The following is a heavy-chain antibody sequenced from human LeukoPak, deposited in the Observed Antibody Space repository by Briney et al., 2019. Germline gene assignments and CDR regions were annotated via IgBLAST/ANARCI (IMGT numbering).Heavy chain of an antibody. J-gene: IGHJ4*02. V-gene: IGHV3-74*01. Sequence: GGSLRLSCAASGFTFSTYWMHWVRQAPGKGLVWVSRINSDGSRTTYADSVMGRFTISRHNSRNTLYLQMNSLRAEDTAVYYCARVDTVMAYYFDLWGQGTLVTVSS. CDR1: GFTFSTYW. CDR3: ARVDTVMAYYFDL. CDR2: INSDGSRT. D-gene: IGHD5-18*01.